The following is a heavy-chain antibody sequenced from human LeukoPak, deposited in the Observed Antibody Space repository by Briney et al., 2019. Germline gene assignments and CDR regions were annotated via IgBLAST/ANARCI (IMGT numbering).Heavy chain of an antibody. V-gene: IGHV3-30-3*01. J-gene: IGHJ3*02. CDR2: MSSDGGNK. Sequence: GGSLRLSCAASGFTFSVYTIHWVRQAPGKGLEWVAVMSSDGGNKYYADSVKGRFTISRDNSRNTMYLQMNSLRAEDTAVYYCARALSSGWSHAFDIWGQGTMVTVSS. CDR3: ARALSSGWSHAFDI. D-gene: IGHD6-19*01. CDR1: GFTFSVYT.